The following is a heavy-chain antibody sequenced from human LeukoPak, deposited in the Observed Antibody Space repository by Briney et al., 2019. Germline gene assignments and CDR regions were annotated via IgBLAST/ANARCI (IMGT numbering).Heavy chain of an antibody. CDR1: GGSISSYY. CDR3: ARDLREQGWLRLRNQYYYYYMDV. D-gene: IGHD5-12*01. Sequence: PSETLSLTCTVSGGSISSYYWSWIRQPAGKGLEWIGRVYTSGSTNYNPSLKSRVTMSVDTSKNQFSLKLSSVTAADTAVYYCARDLREQGWLRLRNQYYYYYMDVWGKGTTVTISS. CDR2: VYTSGST. V-gene: IGHV4-4*07. J-gene: IGHJ6*03.